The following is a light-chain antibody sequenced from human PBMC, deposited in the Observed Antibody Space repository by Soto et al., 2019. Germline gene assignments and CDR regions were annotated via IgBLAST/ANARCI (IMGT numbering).Light chain of an antibody. J-gene: IGKJ4*01. Sequence: ITQSPYTLSVSLGERATLSCRASQSVSSSYLAWYQQKPGQAPRLLIYGASSRATGIPDRFTGRGSGTEFTLTISSLQSEDSAVYFCQQYNDWPPITFGGGTKVDIK. CDR2: GAS. CDR1: QSVSSSY. CDR3: QQYNDWPPIT. V-gene: IGKV3D-15*01.